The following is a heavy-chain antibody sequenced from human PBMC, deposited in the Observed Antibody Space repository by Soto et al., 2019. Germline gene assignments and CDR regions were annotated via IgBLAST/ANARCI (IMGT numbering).Heavy chain of an antibody. CDR1: GYFFSSFR. V-gene: IGHV1-18*01. D-gene: IGHD2-15*01. CDR2: INAYNCRT. J-gene: IGHJ6*02. Sequence: QAQLVQSGSELKRPGASLKVSCKTSGYFFSSFRISWVREAPGRGLEWMGWINAYNCRTNYAGKFHYRVSICTEPSTSTAYLELRSLRSEYTAIYYCGRSVVVATDSYNCDGRDVWGPGTAVSVSS. CDR3: GRSVVVATDSYNCDGRDV.